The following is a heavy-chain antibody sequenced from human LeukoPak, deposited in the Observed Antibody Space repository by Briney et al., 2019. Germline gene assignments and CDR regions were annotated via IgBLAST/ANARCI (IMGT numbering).Heavy chain of an antibody. CDR1: GFTFTSYD. D-gene: IGHD1-7*01. CDR3: ARPRTRSRRNYLSYDAFDL. Sequence: GGSLRLSCAASGFTFTSYDMSWVRQAPGKGLEWVSVISGGGVNTHYADSVKGHFTISRDNSKSTLYLQMNSLRADDTAVYYCARPRTRSRRNYLSYDAFDLWGQGTMVTVS. V-gene: IGHV3-23*01. CDR2: ISGGGVNT. J-gene: IGHJ3*01.